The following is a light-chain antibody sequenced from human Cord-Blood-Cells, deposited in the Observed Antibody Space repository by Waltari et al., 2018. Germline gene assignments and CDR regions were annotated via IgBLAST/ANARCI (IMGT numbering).Light chain of an antibody. V-gene: IGLV2-11*01. CDR1: SSDVGGYNY. CDR2: DVS. CDR3: CSYAGSYTWV. J-gene: IGLJ3*02. Sequence: QSALTQSRSVSGSPGQSVTISCTGTSSDVGGYNYVSWYQQHPGKAPKLMIYDVSKRPSGVPDRFSGSKSGNTASLTISGLQAEDEADYYCCSYAGSYTWVFGGGTKLTDL.